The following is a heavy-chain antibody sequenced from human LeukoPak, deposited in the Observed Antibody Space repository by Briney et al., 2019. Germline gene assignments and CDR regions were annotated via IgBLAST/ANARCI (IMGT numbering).Heavy chain of an antibody. CDR1: GYTFTGYY. CDR3: ARDGWELLEYFDY. CDR2: INPNSGGT. Sequence: VASVEVSCKASGYTFTGYYMHWVRQAPGQGLEWMGRINPNSGGTNYAQKFQGRVTMTRDTSISAAYMELSRLRSDDTAVYYCARDGWELLEYFDYWGQGTLVTVSS. D-gene: IGHD1-26*01. V-gene: IGHV1-2*06. J-gene: IGHJ4*02.